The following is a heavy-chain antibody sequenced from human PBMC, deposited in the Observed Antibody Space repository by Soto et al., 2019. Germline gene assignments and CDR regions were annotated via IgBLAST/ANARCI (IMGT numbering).Heavy chain of an antibody. CDR3: AREMTTVTTFDY. D-gene: IGHD4-17*01. Sequence: QLQLQESGSGLVKPSQTLSLTCAVSGGSISSGGYSWSWIRQPPGKGLECIGYIYHSGSTYYNPSLKSRVTISVDRSKNPFSLKLTSVTAAATAVYYCAREMTTVTTFDYWGQGTLVTVSS. V-gene: IGHV4-30-2*01. CDR2: IYHSGST. J-gene: IGHJ4*02. CDR1: GGSISSGGYS.